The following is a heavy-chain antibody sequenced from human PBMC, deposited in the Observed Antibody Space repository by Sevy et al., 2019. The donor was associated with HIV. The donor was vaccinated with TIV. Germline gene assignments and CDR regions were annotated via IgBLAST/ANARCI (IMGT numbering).Heavy chain of an antibody. CDR3: ARATYYYDSSGYDAFDI. D-gene: IGHD3-22*01. V-gene: IGHV1-2*06. CDR1: GYNFTGHY. J-gene: IGHJ3*02. Sequence: ASVKVSCKASGYNFTGHYLHWVRQAPGQGLEWMGRINPNSGGTNDAQRFQGRVTMTRDTSISTAYMDLSRLRSDDTAVYYCARATYYYDSSGYDAFDIWGQGTMVTVSS. CDR2: INPNSGGT.